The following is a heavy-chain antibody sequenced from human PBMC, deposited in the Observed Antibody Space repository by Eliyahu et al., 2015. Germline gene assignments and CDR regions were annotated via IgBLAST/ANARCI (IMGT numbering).Heavy chain of an antibody. CDR1: GXSISXGGYX. Sequence: QVQLQESGPGLVKPSQTLSLXCPVXGXSISXGGYXWSWXRQXPGKGLEWIGYIYYSGSTXYNPSLKSRVTISVDTSKNQFSLKLSSVTAADTAVYYCARDIHGGNSDWFDPWGQGTLVTVSS. D-gene: IGHD4-23*01. CDR2: IYYSGST. J-gene: IGHJ5*02. V-gene: IGHV4-31*03. CDR3: ARDIHGGNSDWFDP.